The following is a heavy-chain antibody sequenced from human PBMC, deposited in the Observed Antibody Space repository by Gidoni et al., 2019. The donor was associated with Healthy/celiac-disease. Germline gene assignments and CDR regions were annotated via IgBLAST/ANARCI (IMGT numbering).Heavy chain of an antibody. CDR3: ARDKAVADPRKHYYYYYGMDV. D-gene: IGHD6-19*01. V-gene: IGHV3-7*01. CDR1: GFTFSSYW. Sequence: EVQLVESGGGLVQPGGSLRLSCAASGFTFSSYWMSWVRQAPGKGLEWVANIKQDGSEKYYVDSVKGRFTISRDNAKNSLYLQMNSLRAEDTAVYYCARDKAVADPRKHYYYYYGMDVWGQGTTVTVSS. J-gene: IGHJ6*02. CDR2: IKQDGSEK.